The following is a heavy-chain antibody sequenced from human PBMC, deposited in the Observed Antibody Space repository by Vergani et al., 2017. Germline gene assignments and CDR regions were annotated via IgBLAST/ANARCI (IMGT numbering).Heavy chain of an antibody. V-gene: IGHV3-23*04. CDR2: ISGSGGST. J-gene: IGHJ6*02. D-gene: IGHD1-26*01. CDR3: AKAYVSYAAYYYYGMDV. Sequence: ELQLVESGGGLVQPGGSLRLSCAASGFTFSSYAMSWVRQAPGKGLEWVSAISGSGGSTYYADSVKGRFTISRDNSKNTLYLQMNSLRAEDTAVYYCAKAYVSYAAYYYYGMDVWGQGTTVTVSS. CDR1: GFTFSSYA.